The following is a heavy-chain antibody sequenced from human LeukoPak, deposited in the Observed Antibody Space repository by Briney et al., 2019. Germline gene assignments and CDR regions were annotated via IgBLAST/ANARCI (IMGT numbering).Heavy chain of an antibody. Sequence: LAGGSLRLSCAASGFTFISYWMSWVRQAPGKGLEWVANIKQDGSEKYYVDSVKGRFTISRDNAKNSLYLQMNSLRAEDTAVYYCARAGDSSGYPDSWGQGTLVTVSS. D-gene: IGHD3-22*01. CDR1: GFTFISYW. CDR3: ARAGDSSGYPDS. J-gene: IGHJ4*02. V-gene: IGHV3-7*04. CDR2: IKQDGSEK.